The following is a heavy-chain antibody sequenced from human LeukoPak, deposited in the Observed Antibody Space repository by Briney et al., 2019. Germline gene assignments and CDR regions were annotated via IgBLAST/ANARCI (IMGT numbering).Heavy chain of an antibody. CDR1: GYIFTGYH. CDR3: ASAEGMAYYFDY. D-gene: IGHD5-24*01. J-gene: IGHJ4*02. V-gene: IGHV1-46*01. Sequence: ASVKVSCKASGYIFTGYHMHWVRQAPGQGLEWMGIINPSGGSTSYAQKFQGRVTMTRDTSTSTVYMELSSLRSEDTAVYYCASAEGMAYYFDYWGQGTLVTVSS. CDR2: INPSGGST.